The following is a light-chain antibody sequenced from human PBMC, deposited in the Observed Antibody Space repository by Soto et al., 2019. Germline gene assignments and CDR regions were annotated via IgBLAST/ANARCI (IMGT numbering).Light chain of an antibody. Sequence: QSAPTQPPSASGSPGQAVTISCTGTSSDVGGYNYVSWYQQHPGKAPKLMIYEVSQRPSWVPDRFSGSKSGNTASLTVSGLQAEDEADYYCSSYAGSNNFGVFGTGTKVTVL. CDR1: SSDVGGYNY. V-gene: IGLV2-8*01. CDR3: SSYAGSNNFGV. CDR2: EVS. J-gene: IGLJ1*01.